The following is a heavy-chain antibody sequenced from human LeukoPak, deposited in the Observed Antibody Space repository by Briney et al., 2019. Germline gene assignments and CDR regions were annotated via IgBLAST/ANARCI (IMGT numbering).Heavy chain of an antibody. CDR1: GGTLSSYA. Sequence: SVKVSCKASGGTLSSYAISWVRKAPGQGLEWMGRIIPIFGTANYAQKFQGRVTITTDESTSTAYMELSSLRSEDTAVYYCARDSLKQLGSFDAFDIWGQGTMVTVSS. V-gene: IGHV1-69*05. CDR2: IIPIFGTA. D-gene: IGHD6-6*01. J-gene: IGHJ3*02. CDR3: ARDSLKQLGSFDAFDI.